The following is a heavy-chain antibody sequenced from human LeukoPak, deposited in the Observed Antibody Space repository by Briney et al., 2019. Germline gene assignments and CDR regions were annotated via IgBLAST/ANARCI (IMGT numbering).Heavy chain of an antibody. CDR2: IYYTET. Sequence: PSESLSLACTVSGGSVSDYYWSWIRQPPGKGLEWIGYIYYTETSYNPSLKSRVTISADTSKNQFSLKLYSVTAADTAVYYCATRKLGNDYWGQGTLVTVSS. D-gene: IGHD7-27*01. J-gene: IGHJ4*02. V-gene: IGHV4-59*02. CDR3: ATRKLGNDY. CDR1: GGSVSDYY.